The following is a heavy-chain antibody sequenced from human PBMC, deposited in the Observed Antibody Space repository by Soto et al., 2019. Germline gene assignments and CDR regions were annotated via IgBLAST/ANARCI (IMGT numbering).Heavy chain of an antibody. V-gene: IGHV3-74*01. CDR3: AKDLMTTVTLIDY. Sequence: GGSLRLSCAASGFTFSSYWMHWVRQAPGKGLVWVSRINSDGSSTSYADSVKGRFTISRDNSKNTLYLQMNSLRAEDTAVYYCAKDLMTTVTLIDYWGQGTLVTVSS. D-gene: IGHD4-17*01. CDR2: INSDGSST. CDR1: GFTFSSYW. J-gene: IGHJ4*02.